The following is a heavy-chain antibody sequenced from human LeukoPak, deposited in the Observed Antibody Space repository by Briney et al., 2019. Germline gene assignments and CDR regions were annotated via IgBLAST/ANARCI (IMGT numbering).Heavy chain of an antibody. V-gene: IGHV3-74*01. CDR3: IRDWRNLAFDH. Sequence: GGSLRLSCVESRFTFSNFWMHWVRQAPGKGLVWVSRIRSDGSTTNYADTVKGRFTNSRDNAKNTLYLQVNSLRAEDTAVYYCIRDWRNLAFDHWGHGTLVTVSS. CDR2: IRSDGSTT. CDR1: RFTFSNFW. J-gene: IGHJ4*01. D-gene: IGHD3-3*01.